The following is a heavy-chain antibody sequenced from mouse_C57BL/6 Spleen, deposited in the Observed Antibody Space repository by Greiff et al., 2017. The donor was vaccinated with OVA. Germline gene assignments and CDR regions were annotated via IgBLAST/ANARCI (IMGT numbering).Heavy chain of an antibody. CDR2: SRNKANDYTT. J-gene: IGHJ4*01. Sequence: EVQGVESGGGLVQSGRSLRLSCATSGFTFSDFYMEWVRQAPGKGLEWIAASRNKANDYTTEYSASVKGRFIVSRDTSQSILYLQMNALRAEDTAIYYCARDGDYEGAMDYWGQGTSVTVSS. D-gene: IGHD2-4*01. V-gene: IGHV7-1*01. CDR3: ARDGDYEGAMDY. CDR1: GFTFSDFY.